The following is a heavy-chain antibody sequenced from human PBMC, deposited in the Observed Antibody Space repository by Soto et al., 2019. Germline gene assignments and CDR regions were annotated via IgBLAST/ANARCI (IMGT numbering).Heavy chain of an antibody. CDR2: ISSSSSYI. J-gene: IGHJ3*02. CDR3: ARGRGANAFDI. D-gene: IGHD1-26*01. CDR1: GFTFSSYS. Sequence: GVLRLSCAASGFTFSSYSMNWVRQAPGKGLEWVSSISSSSSYIYYADSVKGRFTISRDNAKNSLYLQMNSLRAEDTAVYYCARGRGANAFDIWGQGTMVTVSS. V-gene: IGHV3-21*01.